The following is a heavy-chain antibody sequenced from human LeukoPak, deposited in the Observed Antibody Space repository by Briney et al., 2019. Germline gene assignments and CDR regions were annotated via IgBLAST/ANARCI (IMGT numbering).Heavy chain of an antibody. D-gene: IGHD1-7*01. J-gene: IGHJ4*02. CDR2: ITGTSSTI. CDR3: ARMVWNYVVFDY. CDR1: GFIFSDYS. Sequence: PGGSLRLSCAASGFIFSDYSINWFRQAPGKGLEWVSYITGTSSTIYYADSMKGRFTVSRDNAKNSLYLQMNSLRAEDTAVYYCARMVWNYVVFDYWGQGTLVTVSS. V-gene: IGHV3-48*01.